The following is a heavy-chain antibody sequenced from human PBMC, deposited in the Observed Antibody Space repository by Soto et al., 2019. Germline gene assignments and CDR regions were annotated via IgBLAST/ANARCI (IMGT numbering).Heavy chain of an antibody. CDR1: GGPISSGGYS. Sequence: QLQLQESGSGLVKPSQTLSLTCAVSGGPISSGGYSWSWIRQPPGKGLEWIGYIYHSGSTYYNPSLKRRVTISVDRSKNQFSLKLSSVTAADTAVYYCARAGGLGAVAADYWGQGTLVTVSS. CDR3: ARAGGLGAVAADY. CDR2: IYHSGST. J-gene: IGHJ4*02. D-gene: IGHD6-19*01. V-gene: IGHV4-30-2*01.